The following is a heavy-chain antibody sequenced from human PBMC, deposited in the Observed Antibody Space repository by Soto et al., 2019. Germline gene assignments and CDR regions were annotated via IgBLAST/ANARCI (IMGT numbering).Heavy chain of an antibody. J-gene: IGHJ5*02. Sequence: QVQLVQSGAEVKKPGSSVKVSCKASGGTFSSYAISWVRQAPGQGLEWMGGFIPIVGTANYAQKVQGRVTITADESTSIAYMELRSLRSEDTAVYYCAREGGYGSGPSFDPWGQGTLVTVSS. D-gene: IGHD3-10*01. CDR3: AREGGYGSGPSFDP. V-gene: IGHV1-69*01. CDR1: GGTFSSYA. CDR2: FIPIVGTA.